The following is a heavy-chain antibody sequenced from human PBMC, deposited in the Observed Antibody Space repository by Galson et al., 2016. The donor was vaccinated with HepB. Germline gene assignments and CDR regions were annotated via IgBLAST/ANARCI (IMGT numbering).Heavy chain of an antibody. D-gene: IGHD3-16*01. V-gene: IGHV3-23*01. CDR1: GFTFINYV. Sequence: SLRLSCAAPGFTFINYVMGWVRQAPGKGLEWVSGISVASDKTYDADSVKGRFTISRDNSKSTLYLQMSSLRTEDTAVYYCVQVGDATASWGQGTLVTVSS. CDR3: VQVGDATAS. J-gene: IGHJ4*02. CDR2: ISVASDKT.